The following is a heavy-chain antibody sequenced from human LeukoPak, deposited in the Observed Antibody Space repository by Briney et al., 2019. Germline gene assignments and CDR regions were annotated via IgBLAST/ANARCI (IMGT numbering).Heavy chain of an antibody. CDR3: ARSLYYFDY. V-gene: IGHV4-59*12. J-gene: IGHJ4*02. Sequence: PSETLSLTCTVSGGSISSYYWSWIRQPPGKGLEWIGYIYHSGSTYYNPSLKSQVTISVDRSKNQFSLKLSSVTAADTAVYYCARSLYYFDYWGQGTLVTVSS. CDR2: IYHSGST. CDR1: GGSISSYY.